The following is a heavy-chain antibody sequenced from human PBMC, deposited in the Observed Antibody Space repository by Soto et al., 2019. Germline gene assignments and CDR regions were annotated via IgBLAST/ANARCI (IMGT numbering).Heavy chain of an antibody. CDR3: ARRAHDWGYYYGMDV. D-gene: IGHD3-16*01. Sequence: GESLKISCKASRYSFTSYWIGWVRQMPGKGLEWMGIIYPGDSDTRYSPSFQGQVTISADKSISTAYLQWSSLKASDTAMYYCARRAHDWGYYYGMDVWGQGTTVTVSS. J-gene: IGHJ6*02. CDR2: IYPGDSDT. CDR1: RYSFTSYW. V-gene: IGHV5-51*01.